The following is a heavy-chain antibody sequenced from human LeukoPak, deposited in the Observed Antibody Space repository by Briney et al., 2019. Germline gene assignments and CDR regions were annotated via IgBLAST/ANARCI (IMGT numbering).Heavy chain of an antibody. D-gene: IGHD3-22*01. Sequence: SGGTLRLSCAASGFTFSSYGMSWVRQAPGKGLEWVSAISGSGGSTYYADSVKGRFTISRDNSKNTLYLQMNSLRAEDTAVYYCARDLYDSSGYYGMNWFDPWGQGTLVTVSS. CDR3: ARDLYDSSGYYGMNWFDP. J-gene: IGHJ5*02. CDR2: ISGSGGST. V-gene: IGHV3-23*01. CDR1: GFTFSSYG.